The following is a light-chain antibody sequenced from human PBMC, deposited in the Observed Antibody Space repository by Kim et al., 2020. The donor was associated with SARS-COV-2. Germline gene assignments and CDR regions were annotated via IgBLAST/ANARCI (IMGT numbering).Light chain of an antibody. CDR3: CSYAGMYTHVV. Sequence: QSALTQPRSVCGSPGQPVTISCTGTSSDVGAYNYVSWYQLNPGKAPKLMIYDVSERPSGVPDRFSGSTSGNTDSLTISGLQAEDEADYYCCSYAGMYTHVVFGGGTQLTVL. V-gene: IGLV2-11*01. CDR2: DVS. CDR1: SSDVGAYNY. J-gene: IGLJ2*01.